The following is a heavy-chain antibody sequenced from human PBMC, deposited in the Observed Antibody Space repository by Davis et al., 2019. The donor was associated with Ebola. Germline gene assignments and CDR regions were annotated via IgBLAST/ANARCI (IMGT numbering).Heavy chain of an antibody. CDR3: ARGPNTRYYGMDV. Sequence: AASVKVSCKASGYTFTSHDINWVPHAPGQGLYWMGWMNPNSGNTGYAQKFQGRVTMTRNTSISTAHMELSSLRSEDTAVYYCARGPNTRYYGMDVWGQGTTVTVSS. V-gene: IGHV1-8*01. CDR2: MNPNSGNT. D-gene: IGHD2-15*01. J-gene: IGHJ6*02. CDR1: GYTFTSHD.